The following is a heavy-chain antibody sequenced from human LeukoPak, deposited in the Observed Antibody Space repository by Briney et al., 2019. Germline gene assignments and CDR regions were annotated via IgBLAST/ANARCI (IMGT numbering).Heavy chain of an antibody. Sequence: GASVKVSCKAFGYTFTSYDINWVRQATGQGLEWMGWMNPNSGNTGYAQRFQGRVTMTRNTSISTAYMELSSLRSEDTAVYYCARVAGWELRMDVWGQGTTVTVSS. CDR1: GYTFTSYD. J-gene: IGHJ6*02. CDR3: ARVAGWELRMDV. CDR2: MNPNSGNT. D-gene: IGHD1-26*01. V-gene: IGHV1-8*01.